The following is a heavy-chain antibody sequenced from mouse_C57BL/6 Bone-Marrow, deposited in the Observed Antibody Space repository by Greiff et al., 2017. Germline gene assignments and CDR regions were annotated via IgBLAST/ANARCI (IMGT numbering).Heavy chain of an antibody. V-gene: IGHV14-4*01. D-gene: IGHD3-2*02. CDR2: IDPENGDT. CDR1: GFNIKDDY. Sequence: VQLQQSGAELVRPGASVKLSCTASGFNIKDDYMHWVKQRPEQGLEWIGWIDPENGDTEYASKFQGKATITADTSSNTAYLQLSSLTSEDTAFYYCTTQLRLPVAYWGQGTTLTVSS. CDR3: TTQLRLPVAY. J-gene: IGHJ2*01.